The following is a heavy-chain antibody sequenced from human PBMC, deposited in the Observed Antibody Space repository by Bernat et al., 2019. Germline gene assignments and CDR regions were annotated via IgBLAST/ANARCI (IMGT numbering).Heavy chain of an antibody. CDR1: GFTFSSYS. J-gene: IGHJ4*02. CDR2: ISSSSSYI. D-gene: IGHD2-15*01. CDR3: ARVPKKIVVVVAATCDY. V-gene: IGHV3-21*01. Sequence: EVQLVESGGGLVKPGGSLRLSCAASGFTFSSYSMNWVRQAPGKGLEWVSSISSSSSYIYYADSGKGRFTISRDNAKNSRYLQMNSLRAEDTAVYYCARVPKKIVVVVAATCDYWGQGTLVTVSS.